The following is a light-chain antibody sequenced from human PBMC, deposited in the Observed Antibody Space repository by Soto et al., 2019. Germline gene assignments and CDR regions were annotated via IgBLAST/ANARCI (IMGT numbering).Light chain of an antibody. V-gene: IGKV1-5*03. CDR2: KAS. CDR1: QTISSW. CDR3: QHYNSSSEA. J-gene: IGKJ1*01. Sequence: DIQMTQSPSTLSGSVGDRVTITCRASQTISSWLAWYQQKPGKAPKLLIYKASTLKSGVPSRFSGSGSGTEFTLTISSLQPDDFSTYYCQHYNSSSEAFGQGTKVALK.